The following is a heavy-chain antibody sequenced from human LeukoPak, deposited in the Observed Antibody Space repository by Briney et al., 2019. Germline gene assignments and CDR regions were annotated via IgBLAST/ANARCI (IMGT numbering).Heavy chain of an antibody. CDR1: GYTFSDFN. CDR3: VRLRRNSDRSGYYYYYDY. Sequence: PGGSLRLSCAASGYTFSDFNVNWVRQAPGKGLEWVSSISVRSNYRYYADSVRGRFTISRDDARDSLFLQMNSLRAEDTAVYFCVRLRRNSDRSGYYYYYDYWGQGTLVTVSS. J-gene: IGHJ4*02. D-gene: IGHD3-22*01. V-gene: IGHV3-21*01. CDR2: ISVRSNYR.